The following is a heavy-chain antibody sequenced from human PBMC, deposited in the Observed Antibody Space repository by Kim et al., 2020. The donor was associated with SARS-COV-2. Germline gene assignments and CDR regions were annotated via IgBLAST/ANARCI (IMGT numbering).Heavy chain of an antibody. Sequence: GGSLRLSCAASGFTFSSYEMNWVRQAPGKGLEWVSYISSSGSTIYYADSVKGRFTISRDNAKNSLYLQMNSLRAEDTSVYYCARDDYVWGGYRYGSYNWFAPGGQGPGDTLSS. CDR2: ISSSGSTI. D-gene: IGHD3-16*02. J-gene: IGHJ5*02. CDR1: GFTFSSYE. CDR3: ARDDYVWGGYRYGSYNWFAP. V-gene: IGHV3-48*03.